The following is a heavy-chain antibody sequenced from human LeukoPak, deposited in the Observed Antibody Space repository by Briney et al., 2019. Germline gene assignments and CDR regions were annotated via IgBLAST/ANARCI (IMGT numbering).Heavy chain of an antibody. CDR1: GFTFSSYA. Sequence: GGSLRLSCAASGFTFSSYAMNWVRQAPGKGLEWVSAISGTGGSTYYADSVKGRFTISRDNSENTLYLQMNSLRAEDTAVYYCARDGGYDFWSGYYQDYWGQGTLVTVSS. D-gene: IGHD3-3*01. CDR3: ARDGGYDFWSGYYQDY. CDR2: ISGTGGST. J-gene: IGHJ4*02. V-gene: IGHV3-23*01.